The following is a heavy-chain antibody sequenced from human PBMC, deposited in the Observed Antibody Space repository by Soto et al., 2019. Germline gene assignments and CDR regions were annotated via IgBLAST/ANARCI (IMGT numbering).Heavy chain of an antibody. V-gene: IGHV1-18*01. D-gene: IGHD6-19*01. CDR3: ARARGQWLVTTEYDC. CDR2: ISGYNGNT. J-gene: IGHJ4*02. CDR1: GYTFSSYG. Sequence: ASVKVSCKASGYTFSSYGISWVRQAPGQGLEWMGWISGYNGNTDYAQNLQGRVTMTTDTFTSTAYMELRSLISDDTALYYCARARGQWLVTTEYDCWGLGTLVTVSS.